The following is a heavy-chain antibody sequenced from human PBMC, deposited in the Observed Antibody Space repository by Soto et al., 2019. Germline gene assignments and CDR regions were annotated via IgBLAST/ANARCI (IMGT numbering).Heavy chain of an antibody. V-gene: IGHV4-31*03. CDR1: GGSISSGGYY. Sequence: SETLSLTCTVSGGSISSGGYYWSWIRQHPGKGLEWIGYIYYSGSTYYNPSLKSRVTISVDTSKNQFSLKLSSVTAADTAVYYCARLTTVTPYYYYYYGMDVWGQGTTVTVSS. CDR2: IYYSGST. CDR3: ARLTTVTPYYYYYYGMDV. J-gene: IGHJ6*02. D-gene: IGHD4-17*01.